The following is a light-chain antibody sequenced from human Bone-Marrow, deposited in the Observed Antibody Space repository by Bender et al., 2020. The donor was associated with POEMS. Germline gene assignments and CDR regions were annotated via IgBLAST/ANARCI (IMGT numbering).Light chain of an antibody. V-gene: IGLV3-25*03. CDR1: VVADKY. CDR3: QSGDSTDTSTPYQAL. Sequence: SYELTQPSAVSVSPGQTARITYSGDVVADKYARWLQQKPGQAPVLIIYKDNERPSGIPERFSGSNSGATVTLTISGVQAEDEADYYCQSGDSTDTSTPYQALFGGGTKLTVL. CDR2: KDN. J-gene: IGLJ2*01.